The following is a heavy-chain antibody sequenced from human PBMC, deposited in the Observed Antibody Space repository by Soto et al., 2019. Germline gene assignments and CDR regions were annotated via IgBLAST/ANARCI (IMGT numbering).Heavy chain of an antibody. Sequence: QVQLVQSGAEVRKPGASVKVSCKASGYTFSSHGIIWVRQAPGQGLEWMGWISGYNGNAKYAQRFQGRVTMTTDTSTSTVDMDLRSLGSDASAVYYCAREGSYGWYDCWGQGTLVPVS. CDR1: GYTFSSHG. J-gene: IGHJ5*01. CDR3: AREGSYGWYDC. D-gene: IGHD2-15*01. CDR2: ISGYNGNA. V-gene: IGHV1-18*01.